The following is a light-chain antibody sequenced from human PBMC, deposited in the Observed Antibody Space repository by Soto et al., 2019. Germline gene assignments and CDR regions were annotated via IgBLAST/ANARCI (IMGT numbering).Light chain of an antibody. CDR1: QSVSSSY. Sequence: EIVLTQYPGTQSLSPGERATLSCRASQSVSSSYLAWYQQKPGQAPRLLIYGASSRATGIPDRFSGSGSGTDFTLTISRLEPEDFAVYYCQQYGSSPPLTFGGGTKVDIK. CDR2: GAS. CDR3: QQYGSSPPLT. J-gene: IGKJ4*01. V-gene: IGKV3-20*01.